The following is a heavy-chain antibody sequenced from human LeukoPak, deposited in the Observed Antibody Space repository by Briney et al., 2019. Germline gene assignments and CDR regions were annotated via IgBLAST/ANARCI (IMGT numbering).Heavy chain of an antibody. Sequence: SETLSLTCTVSGGSIRSGGYYWSWIRQHPGKGLEWIGYIYYSGNTYYTPSLKSRVTMSVDTSKNQFSLNLSSVTAADTAVYYCARRLPSIAALDYWGQGTLVTVSS. D-gene: IGHD2-15*01. J-gene: IGHJ4*02. V-gene: IGHV4-31*03. CDR3: ARRLPSIAALDY. CDR1: GGSIRSGGYY. CDR2: IYYSGNT.